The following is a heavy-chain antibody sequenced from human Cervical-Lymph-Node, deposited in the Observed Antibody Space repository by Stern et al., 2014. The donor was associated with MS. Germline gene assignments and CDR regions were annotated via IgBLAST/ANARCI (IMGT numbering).Heavy chain of an antibody. CDR2: IIPVFDST. CDR3: ARGGEGYNFYDY. Sequence: VQLVESGAEVKKPGSSVKISCKASGDTFKTLSLNWMRQAPGLGFEWMGGIIPVFDSTNYAQKFQGRVTITADESTSTSYMELSSLTSEDTALYFCARGGEGYNFYDYWGQGTLVTVSS. J-gene: IGHJ4*02. CDR1: GDTFKTLS. V-gene: IGHV1-69*01. D-gene: IGHD5-24*01.